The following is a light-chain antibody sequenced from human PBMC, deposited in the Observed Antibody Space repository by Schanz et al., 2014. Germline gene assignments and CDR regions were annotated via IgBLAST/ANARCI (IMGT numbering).Light chain of an antibody. J-gene: IGLJ3*02. CDR2: DGS. Sequence: QSALTQPASVSGSPGQSITISCTGTSSDVGGYNLVSWYQHHPGEAPKLLIYDGSKRPSGVSTRFSGSKSGNTASLTISGLQAEDEADYYCCSYVGDNTLRFGGGTKLTVL. CDR3: CSYVGDNTLR. V-gene: IGLV2-23*01. CDR1: SSDVGGYNL.